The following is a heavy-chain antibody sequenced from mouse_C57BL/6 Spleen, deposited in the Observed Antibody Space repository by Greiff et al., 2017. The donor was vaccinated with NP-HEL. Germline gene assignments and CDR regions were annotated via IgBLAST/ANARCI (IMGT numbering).Heavy chain of an antibody. J-gene: IGHJ4*01. V-gene: IGHV1-80*01. D-gene: IGHD3-1*01. CDR1: GYAFSSYW. CDR3: ACGGSGDPLYYAMDY. CDR2: IYPGDGDT. Sequence: QVQLQQSGAELVKPGASVKISCKASGYAFSSYWMNWVKQRPGKGLEWIGQIYPGDGDTNYNGKFKGKATLTADKSSSTAYMQLSSLTSEDSAVYFCACGGSGDPLYYAMDYWGQGTSVTVSS.